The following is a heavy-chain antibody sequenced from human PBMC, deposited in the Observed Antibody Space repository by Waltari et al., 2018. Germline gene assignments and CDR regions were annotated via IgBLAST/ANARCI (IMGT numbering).Heavy chain of an antibody. CDR3: AKDDQRSGFDY. CDR1: GLPFSSYA. D-gene: IGHD6-19*01. J-gene: IGHJ4*02. CDR2: IYSGGST. Sequence: EVQLLESGGGLVQPGGSLRLSCAASGLPFSSYAMSWVRQAPGKGLEWVSVIYSGGSTYYADSVKGRFTISRDNSKNTLYLQMNSLRAEDTAVYYCAKDDQRSGFDYWGQGTLVTVSS. V-gene: IGHV3-23*03.